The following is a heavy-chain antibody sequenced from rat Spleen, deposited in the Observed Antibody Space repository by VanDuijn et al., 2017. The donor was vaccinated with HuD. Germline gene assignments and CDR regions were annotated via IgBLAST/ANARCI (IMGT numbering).Heavy chain of an antibody. CDR2: IWGNGNT. D-gene: IGHD1-2*01. Sequence: QVQLKETGPGLVQPTQTLSLPCTVSGFSLTSDGLHWIRQPPGKGLEWMGIIWGNGNTNYKSPLKSRLSISKDTSKSQVFLKMNNLQTEDTAMYFCARAGSAAISLGNWFAYWGQGSLVTVSS. CDR1: GFSLTSDG. J-gene: IGHJ3*01. CDR3: ARAGSAAISLGNWFAY. V-gene: IGHV2S61*01.